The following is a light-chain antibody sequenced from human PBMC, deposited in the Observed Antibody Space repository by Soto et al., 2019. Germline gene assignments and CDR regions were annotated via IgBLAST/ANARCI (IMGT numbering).Light chain of an antibody. V-gene: IGKV1-12*01. CDR2: AAS. CDR3: QQSYSNPVT. J-gene: IGKJ5*01. Sequence: DIQMTQSPSSVSASVGDRVTITCRSSEDISTWLAWYQQKPGKAPKLLIYAASSLQSGVPSRFSGSGSGTDFTLTISSLQPEDFATYYCQQSYSNPVTFGQGTRLENK. CDR1: EDISTW.